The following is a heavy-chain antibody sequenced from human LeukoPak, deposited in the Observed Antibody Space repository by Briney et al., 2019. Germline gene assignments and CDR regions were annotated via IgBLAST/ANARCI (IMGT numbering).Heavy chain of an antibody. CDR3: ARDYNGDLDY. CDR2: IWYDGSNK. V-gene: IGHV3-33*01. J-gene: IGHJ4*02. CDR1: GFTFSSYG. Sequence: GGCLRLSCAASGFTFSSYGMHWVRQAPGKGLEWVAVIWYDGSNKYYADSVKGRFTISRDNSKNTLYLQMNSPRAEDTAVYYCARDYNGDLDYWGQGTLVTVSS. D-gene: IGHD4-17*01.